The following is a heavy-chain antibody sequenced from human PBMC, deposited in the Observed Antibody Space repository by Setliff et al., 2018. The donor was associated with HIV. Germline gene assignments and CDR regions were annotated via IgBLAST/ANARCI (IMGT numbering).Heavy chain of an antibody. CDR3: ARDFAGYDILTGYTPRYAFDI. CDR1: GYTFTGYY. D-gene: IGHD3-9*01. CDR2: INPNSGGT. V-gene: IGHV1-2*02. Sequence: ASVKVSCKASGYTFTGYYMHWVRQAPGQGLEWMGWINPNSGGTNYAQKFQGGVTMTRDTSISTAYMELSRLRSDDPAVYYCARDFAGYDILTGYTPRYAFDIWGQGTMVTVSS. J-gene: IGHJ3*02.